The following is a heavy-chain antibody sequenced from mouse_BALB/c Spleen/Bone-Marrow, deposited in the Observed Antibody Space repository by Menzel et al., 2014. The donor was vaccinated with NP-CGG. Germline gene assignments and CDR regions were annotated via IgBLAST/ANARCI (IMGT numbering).Heavy chain of an antibody. CDR3: TRDAMDY. Sequence: EVQLVESGGGLVQPGGSLKLSCAASGFTFSSYTMSWVRQTPEKRLEWVATISSGGSYTYYPDSVKGRFTISRDNAKNTLYLQMSSLKSEETAMYYCTRDAMDYWRQGPSVTVSS. J-gene: IGHJ4*01. CDR2: ISSGGSYT. V-gene: IGHV5-6-4*01. CDR1: GFTFSSYT.